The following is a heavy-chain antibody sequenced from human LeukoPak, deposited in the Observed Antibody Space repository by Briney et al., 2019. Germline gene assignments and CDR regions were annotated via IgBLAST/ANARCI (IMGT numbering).Heavy chain of an antibody. V-gene: IGHV1-46*01. CDR2: INPSGGST. D-gene: IGHD4-17*01. Sequence: VASVKVSCKASGYTFTSYYMHWVRQAPGQGLEWMGIINPSGGSTSYAQKFQGRVTMTRDTSTSTVYMELSSLRSEDTAVYYCARDRVTVTTRRHFDYWGQGTLVTVSS. CDR3: ARDRVTVTTRRHFDY. J-gene: IGHJ4*02. CDR1: GYTFTSYY.